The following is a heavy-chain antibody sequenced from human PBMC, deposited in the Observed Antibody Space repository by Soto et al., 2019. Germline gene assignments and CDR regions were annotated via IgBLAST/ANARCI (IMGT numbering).Heavy chain of an antibody. CDR2: IYHSGGT. V-gene: IGHV4-4*02. J-gene: IGHJ4*02. CDR3: GRHGGFYFDS. D-gene: IGHD3-3*01. CDR1: VGSISSDNW. Sequence: QVQLQESGPGLVNPSGTLSLTCAVSVGSISSDNWWSWVRQPPGKGLELIGEIYHSGGTHYNPSLKSRVTKSVDKSKNLLSLELSSVTAADTAGYFCGRHGGFYFDSWGQGNLVTVSS.